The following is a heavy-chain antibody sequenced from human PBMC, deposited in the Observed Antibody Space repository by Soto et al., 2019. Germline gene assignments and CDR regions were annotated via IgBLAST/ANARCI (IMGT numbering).Heavy chain of an antibody. J-gene: IGHJ4*02. CDR3: AINEVYYYGSGSFGL. V-gene: IGHV1-8*01. CDR1: GYTFTIYD. Sequence: ASVKVSCKASGYTFTIYDINWVRQATGQGLEWMGWMNPNSGNTGYAQKFQGRVTMTRNTSISTAYMELSSLRSEDTAVYYCAINEVYYYGSGSFGLWGQGTLVTVSS. CDR2: MNPNSGNT. D-gene: IGHD3-10*01.